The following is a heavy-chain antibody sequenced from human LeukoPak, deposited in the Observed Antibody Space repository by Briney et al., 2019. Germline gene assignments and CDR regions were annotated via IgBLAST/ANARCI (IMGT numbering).Heavy chain of an antibody. CDR3: ARATRIAAADAAAFDI. Sequence: PSETLSLTCGVSGGSISSSNWWSWVRQPPGKGLEWIVEIYHGGNTNYNPSLKSRVTISVDKSKNQFSLKLSSVTAADTAVYYCARATRIAAADAAAFDIWGQGTMVTVSS. V-gene: IGHV4-4*02. CDR1: GGSISSSNW. J-gene: IGHJ3*02. D-gene: IGHD6-13*01. CDR2: IYHGGNT.